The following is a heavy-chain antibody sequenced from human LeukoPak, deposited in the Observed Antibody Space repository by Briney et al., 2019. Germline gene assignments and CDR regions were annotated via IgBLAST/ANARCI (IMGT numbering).Heavy chain of an antibody. CDR3: AGQYCSGGSCQLDY. CDR1: GGSISSYY. V-gene: IGHV4-59*01. J-gene: IGHJ4*02. CDR2: IYYSGST. D-gene: IGHD2-15*01. Sequence: SETLSLTCTVSGGSISSYYWSWIRQPPGKGLEWIGYIYYSGSTNYNPSLKSRVTISVDTSKNQFFLKLSSVTAADTAVYYCAGQYCSGGSCQLDYWGQGTLVTVSS.